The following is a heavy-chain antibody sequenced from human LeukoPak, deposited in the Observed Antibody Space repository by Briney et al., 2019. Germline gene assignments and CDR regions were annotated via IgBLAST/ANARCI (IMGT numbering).Heavy chain of an antibody. V-gene: IGHV3-48*03. Sequence: PGGSLRLSCAASGFTFSSYEMNWVRQAPGKGLGWVSYISSSGGTIYYADSVKGRFTISRDNAKNSLYLQMNSLRAEDTAVYYCARDLGGDYTPSYYGMDVWGKGTTVTVSS. D-gene: IGHD4-17*01. CDR3: ARDLGGDYTPSYYGMDV. CDR2: ISSSGGTI. J-gene: IGHJ6*04. CDR1: GFTFSSYE.